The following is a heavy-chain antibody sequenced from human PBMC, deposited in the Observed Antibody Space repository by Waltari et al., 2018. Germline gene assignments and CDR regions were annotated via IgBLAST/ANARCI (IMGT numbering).Heavy chain of an antibody. CDR3: ARDRAPRRYYFDY. CDR2: ISSSSSYR. V-gene: IGHV3-21*01. CDR1: GFTFSSYS. J-gene: IGHJ4*02. Sequence: EVQLVESGGGLVKPGGSLRLSCAASGFTFSSYSMNWVRQAPGRGVGWVSSISSSSSYRYYAYSVKGRFTISRDNAKNSLYLQMNSLRAEDTAVYYCARDRAPRRYYFDYWGQGTLVTVSS.